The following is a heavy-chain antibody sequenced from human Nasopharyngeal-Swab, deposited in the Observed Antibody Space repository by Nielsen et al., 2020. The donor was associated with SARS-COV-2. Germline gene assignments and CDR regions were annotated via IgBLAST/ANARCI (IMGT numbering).Heavy chain of an antibody. J-gene: IGHJ6*02. CDR2: INAGNSNT. D-gene: IGHD6-19*01. V-gene: IGHV1-3*01. CDR3: AKVEAEYSSGGPYYYYGMDV. CDR1: GYTFTSYA. Sequence: ASVKVSCKASGYTFTSYAMHWVRQAPGQRLEWMGWINAGNSNTKYSQKFQGRVTITRDTSASTAYMELSSLRSEDAAVYYCAKVEAEYSSGGPYYYYGMDVWGQGTTVTVSS.